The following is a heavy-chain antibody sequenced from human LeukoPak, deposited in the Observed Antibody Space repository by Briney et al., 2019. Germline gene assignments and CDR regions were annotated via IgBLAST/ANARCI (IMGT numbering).Heavy chain of an antibody. CDR2: INHSGST. V-gene: IGHV4-34*01. J-gene: IGHJ4*02. CDR3: ARAGGVYYDSSGYGR. Sequence: SETLSLTCAVYGGSLSGYYWSWIRQPPGKGLEWIGEINHSGSTNYNPSLKSRVTISVDTSKNQFSLKLSSVTAADTAVYYCARAGGVYYDSSGYGRWGQGTLVTVSS. CDR1: GGSLSGYY. D-gene: IGHD3-22*01.